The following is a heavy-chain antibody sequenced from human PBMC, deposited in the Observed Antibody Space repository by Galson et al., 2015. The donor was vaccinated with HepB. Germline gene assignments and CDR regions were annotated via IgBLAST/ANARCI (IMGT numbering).Heavy chain of an antibody. J-gene: IGHJ6*02. CDR3: ARHLMVRGLEGHYYYGMDV. Sequence: QSGAEVKKPGESLKISCKGSGYSFTSYRIGWVRQMPGKGLEWMGIIYPSDSNTRYSPSFQGQVTISADKSINTAYLQWSSLKASDTAMYYCARHLMVRGLEGHYYYGMDVWGQGTTVTVSS. CDR2: IYPSDSNT. D-gene: IGHD3-10*01. V-gene: IGHV5-51*01. CDR1: GYSFTSYR.